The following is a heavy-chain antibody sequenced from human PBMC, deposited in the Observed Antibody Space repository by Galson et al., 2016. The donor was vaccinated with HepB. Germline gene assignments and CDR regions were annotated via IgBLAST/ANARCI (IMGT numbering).Heavy chain of an antibody. J-gene: IGHJ6*01. D-gene: IGHD3-9*01. CDR3: ARHKGSSYEIVTKDQIYSYYGMDV. V-gene: IGHV5-51*01. CDR1: GYSFTMYW. Sequence: QSGAEVKKPGESLKISCKGSGYSFTMYWIAWVRQMPGKGLEWMGIIYPRDSDIRYSPSFHGQVTISDDKFISTAYLQWSSLKASDTAMYYCARHKGSSYEIVTKDQIYSYYGMDVWGQGTTVTVTS. CDR2: IYPRDSDI.